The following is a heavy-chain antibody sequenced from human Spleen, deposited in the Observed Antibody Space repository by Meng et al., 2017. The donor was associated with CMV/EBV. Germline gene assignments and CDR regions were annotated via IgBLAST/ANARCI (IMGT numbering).Heavy chain of an antibody. CDR2: IIPIFGPP. Sequence: SMKVSCKASGGTFRSYAINWVRQAPGQGLEWMGGIIPIFGPPKYAQKFQGRATITTDEFTSTEYMELSRLRSEDTAVYYCAHSTPYYDASGWAHEAFDIWGQGTMVTVSS. V-gene: IGHV1-69*05. CDR1: GGTFRSYA. D-gene: IGHD3-22*01. J-gene: IGHJ3*02. CDR3: AHSTPYYDASGWAHEAFDI.